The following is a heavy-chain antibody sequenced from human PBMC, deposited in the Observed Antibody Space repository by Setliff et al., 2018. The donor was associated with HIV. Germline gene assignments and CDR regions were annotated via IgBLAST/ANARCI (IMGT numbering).Heavy chain of an antibody. CDR3: AKDHATSSWFTALLDY. Sequence: SVKVSCKASGGTFSSYAISWVRQAPGQGLEWMGGIIPIFGTTNYAQKFQGRVTITTDESTTTAYMELSSLRSDDTAVYYCAKDHATSSWFTALLDYWGQGALVTVSS. CDR1: GGTFSSYA. J-gene: IGHJ4*02. V-gene: IGHV1-69*05. D-gene: IGHD6-13*01. CDR2: IIPIFGTT.